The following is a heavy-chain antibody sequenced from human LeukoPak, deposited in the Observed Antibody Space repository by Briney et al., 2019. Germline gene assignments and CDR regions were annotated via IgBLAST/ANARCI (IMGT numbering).Heavy chain of an antibody. CDR3: ASFPPDCDSSGYYWSAFDI. Sequence: GGSLRLSCAASGFSFSSYEMNWVRQAPGKGLEWVSSISSSSSYIYYADSVKGRFTISRDNAKNSLYLQMNSLRAEDTAVYYCASFPPDCDSSGYYWSAFDIWGQGTMVTVSS. V-gene: IGHV3-21*01. CDR2: ISSSSSYI. CDR1: GFSFSSYE. J-gene: IGHJ3*02. D-gene: IGHD3-22*01.